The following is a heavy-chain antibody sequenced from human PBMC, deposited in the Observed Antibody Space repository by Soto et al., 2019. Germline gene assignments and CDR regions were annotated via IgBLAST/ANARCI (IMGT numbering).Heavy chain of an antibody. CDR1: GGTFSSSA. V-gene: IGHV1-69*12. Sequence: QVQLVQSGAEMKEPGSSVKVSCKTSGGTFSSSAISWLRQAPGQGLEWMGGIIPLFRTPDYAQKFQGRVTIAAHESTSTAYMELSSLRSEDTAVYYCARDNDRLQLGGNYYYILDLWGQGTTITVPS. CDR2: IIPLFRTP. J-gene: IGHJ6*02. CDR3: ARDNDRLQLGGNYYYILDL. D-gene: IGHD4-4*01.